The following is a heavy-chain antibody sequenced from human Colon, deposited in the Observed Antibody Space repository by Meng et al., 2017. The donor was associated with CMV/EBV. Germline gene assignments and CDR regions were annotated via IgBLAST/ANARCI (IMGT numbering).Heavy chain of an antibody. CDR3: AREGETVTTPFEY. J-gene: IGHJ4*02. V-gene: IGHV4-39*07. D-gene: IGHD4-17*01. CDR2: IQRAGTT. Sequence: GSLRLSCTVSGGSISSSSHYWGWIRQPPGKGLEWIGSIQRAGTTFYNPSLKSRVTISVDTSKNQFSLKVNSVIAADTAVYYCAREGETVTTPFEYWGQGTPVTVSS. CDR1: GGSISSSSHY.